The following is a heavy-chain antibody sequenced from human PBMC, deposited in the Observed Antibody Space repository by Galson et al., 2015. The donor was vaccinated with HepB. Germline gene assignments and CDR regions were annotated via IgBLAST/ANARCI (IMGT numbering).Heavy chain of an antibody. D-gene: IGHD3-22*01. CDR1: GGTFSSYA. CDR3: ARSMIVPGGWFDP. CDR2: IIPIFGTA. Sequence: SVKVSCKASGGTFSSYAISWVRQAPGQGLEWMGGIIPIFGTANYAQKFQGRVTITADESTSTAYMELSSLRSEDTAVYYCARSMIVPGGWFDPWGQGTLVTVSS. J-gene: IGHJ5*02. V-gene: IGHV1-69*13.